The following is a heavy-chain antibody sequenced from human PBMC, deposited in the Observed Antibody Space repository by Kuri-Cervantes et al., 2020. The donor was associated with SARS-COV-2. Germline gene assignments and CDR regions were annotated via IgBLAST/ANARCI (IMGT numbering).Heavy chain of an antibody. J-gene: IGHJ3*02. V-gene: IGHV4-61*09. CDR1: GGSISSGSYY. CDR2: IYTSGST. D-gene: IGHD2-8*01. Sequence: SETLSLTCTVSGGSISSGSYYWSWIRQPAGKGLEWIGYIYTSGSTNYNPSLKSRVTMSVDTSKNQFSLKLSSVTAADTAVYYCARAIDLVYAIGGRAFDIWGQGTMVTVSS. CDR3: ARAIDLVYAIGGRAFDI.